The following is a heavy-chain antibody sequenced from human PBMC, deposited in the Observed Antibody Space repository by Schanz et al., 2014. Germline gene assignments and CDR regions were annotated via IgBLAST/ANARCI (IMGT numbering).Heavy chain of an antibody. D-gene: IGHD6-13*01. CDR2: ISAYNGNT. V-gene: IGHV1-18*01. CDR1: GYTFTNYG. CDR3: ARDNLVSSSWYNYYGMDV. J-gene: IGHJ6*02. Sequence: QVQLLQSGAEVKKPGATVKVSCETSGYTFTNYGISWVRQAPGQGLEWMGWISAYNGNTNYAQKLQGRVTMTTDTSTSTAYMELRSLRSDDTAVYYCARDNLVSSSWYNYYGMDVWGQGTTVTVSS.